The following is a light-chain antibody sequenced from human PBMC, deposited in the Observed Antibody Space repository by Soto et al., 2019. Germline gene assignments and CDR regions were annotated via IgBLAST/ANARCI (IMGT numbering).Light chain of an antibody. CDR3: QSCDSSLSGSGV. Sequence: QSVLTQPPSVSGAPGQRVTISCTGSSSNIGAGYDVHWYQQLPGTAPKLLIYGNSNRPSGVPDRFSGSESGTSASLAITGLQAEDEADYYCQSCDSSLSGSGVFGTGTKVTVL. CDR1: SSNIGAGYD. CDR2: GNS. V-gene: IGLV1-40*01. J-gene: IGLJ1*01.